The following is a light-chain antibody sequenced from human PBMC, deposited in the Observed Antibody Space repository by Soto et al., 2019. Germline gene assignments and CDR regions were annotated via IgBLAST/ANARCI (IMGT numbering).Light chain of an antibody. Sequence: DIVMTQSPLSLPVTPGEPASISCRSSQSLLHSDGYNYLDWYLQKPGQSPQLLVYLGSNRASGVPDRFSGSGSGTDFTLKISRVEAEDVGVYYCMRTLQTPPHTFGQGTKLEIK. J-gene: IGKJ2*01. V-gene: IGKV2-28*01. CDR2: LGS. CDR1: QSLLHSDGYNY. CDR3: MRTLQTPPHT.